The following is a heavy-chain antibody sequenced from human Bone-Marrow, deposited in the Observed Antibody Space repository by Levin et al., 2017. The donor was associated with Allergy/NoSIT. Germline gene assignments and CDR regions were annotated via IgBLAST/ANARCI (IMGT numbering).Heavy chain of an antibody. Sequence: GGSLRLSCAASGFTFSSYSMNWVRQAPGKGLEWVSSISSSSSYIYYADSVKGRFTISRDNAKNSLYLQMNSLRAEDTAVYYCARDYPLVPPPDLRFLEWLLLIGYYYYYGMDVWGQGTTVTVSS. V-gene: IGHV3-21*01. CDR2: ISSSSSYI. CDR3: ARDYPLVPPPDLRFLEWLLLIGYYYYYGMDV. D-gene: IGHD3-3*01. J-gene: IGHJ6*02. CDR1: GFTFSSYS.